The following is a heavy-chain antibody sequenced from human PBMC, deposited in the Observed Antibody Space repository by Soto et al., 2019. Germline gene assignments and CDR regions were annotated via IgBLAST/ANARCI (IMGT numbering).Heavy chain of an antibody. V-gene: IGHV4-30-2*01. D-gene: IGHD3-10*01. CDR3: ARLAGGSGSYYKGERWFDP. CDR1: GGSVSRGGYS. CDR2: IYHSGST. J-gene: IGHJ5*02. Sequence: SDTLSLTCAVSGGSVSRGGYSWSWIRQPPGKGLEWIGYIYHSGSTYYNPSLKSRVTISVDRSKNQFSLKLSSVTAADTAVYYCARLAGGSGSYYKGERWFDPWGQGTLVTSPQ.